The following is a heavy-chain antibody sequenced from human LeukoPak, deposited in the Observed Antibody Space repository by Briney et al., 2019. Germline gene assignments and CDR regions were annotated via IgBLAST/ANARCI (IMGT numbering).Heavy chain of an antibody. J-gene: IGHJ6*02. V-gene: IGHV3-30*04. CDR3: VRDVSRRIGMDV. Sequence: GGSLRLSCAASGFTFSSYAMHWVRQAPGKGLEWVAVISYDGSNKYYADSVKGRFTISRDNPKNSLYLQMDSLRAEGTAVYYCVRDVSRRIGMDVWGQGTTVTVSS. D-gene: IGHD2/OR15-2a*01. CDR1: GFTFSSYA. CDR2: ISYDGSNK.